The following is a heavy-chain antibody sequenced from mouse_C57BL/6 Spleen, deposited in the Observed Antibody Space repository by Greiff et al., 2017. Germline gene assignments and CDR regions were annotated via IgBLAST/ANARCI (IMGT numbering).Heavy chain of an antibody. CDR2: ISSGSSTI. CDR1: GFTFSDYG. CDR3: ARGLRPYAMDY. V-gene: IGHV5-17*01. J-gene: IGHJ4*01. D-gene: IGHD2-4*01. Sequence: EVQGVESGGGLVKPGGSLKLSCAASGFTFSDYGMHWVRQAPEKGLEWVAYISSGSSTIYYADTVKGRFTITRDNAKNTLFLQMTSLRSEDTAMYYCARGLRPYAMDYWGQGTSVTVSS.